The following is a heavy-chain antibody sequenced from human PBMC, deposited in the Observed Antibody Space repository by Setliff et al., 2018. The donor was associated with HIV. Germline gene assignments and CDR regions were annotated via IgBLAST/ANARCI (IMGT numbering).Heavy chain of an antibody. V-gene: IGHV7-4-1*02. D-gene: IGHD3-22*01. J-gene: IGHJ3*02. CDR3: ARSYDSGASYSDDAFDI. CDR2: INTHSGNP. CDR1: GYAFASYG. Sequence: ASVKVSCKASGYAFASYGLNWVRQAPGQGLEWMGRINTHSGNPTYAQAFTGRFVFSLDTSVSTAYLQISSLRAEDTAVYYCARSYDSGASYSDDAFDIWGQGTMVTVSS.